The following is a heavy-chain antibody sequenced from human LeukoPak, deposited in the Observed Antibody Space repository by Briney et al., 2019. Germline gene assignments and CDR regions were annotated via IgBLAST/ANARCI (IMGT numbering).Heavy chain of an antibody. CDR3: ARGGQGDGYSADEAFDI. D-gene: IGHD5-18*01. Sequence: SQTLSLTCAISGDSVSSNSSWNWIRQSPSRGXXXXXXTYXRSKWYNDYVXSVKSRININPDTSKNQFSLQLNSVTPEDTAVYYCARGGQGDGYSADEAFDIWGQGTMVTVS. CDR1: GDSVSSNSS. V-gene: IGHV6-1*01. CDR2: TYXRSKWYN. J-gene: IGHJ3*02.